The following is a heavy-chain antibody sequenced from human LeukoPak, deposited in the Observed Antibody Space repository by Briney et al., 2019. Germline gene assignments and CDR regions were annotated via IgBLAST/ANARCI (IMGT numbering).Heavy chain of an antibody. D-gene: IGHD3-16*01. CDR3: ASQLGGRSAFDI. CDR2: INPSGGSA. J-gene: IGHJ3*02. CDR1: GYTFTSYY. V-gene: IGHV1-46*01. Sequence: ASVKVSCKASGYTFTSYYMHWVRQAPGQGLEWMGIINPSGGSASYAQKFQGRVTMTRDMSTSTVYMELSSLRSEDTAVYYCASQLGGRSAFDIWGQGTMVTVSS.